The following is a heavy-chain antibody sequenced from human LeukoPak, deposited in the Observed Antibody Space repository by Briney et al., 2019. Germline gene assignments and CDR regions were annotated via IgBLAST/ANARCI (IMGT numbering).Heavy chain of an antibody. J-gene: IGHJ3*02. CDR2: ISGGGGAT. V-gene: IGHV3-23*01. Sequence: PGGSLRLSCAASGFTFSSYAMSWVRQAPGKGLEWVSAISGGGGATFYADSVKGRFTISRDNSKNTLYLQMNGLRAEGTAVYYCAKDRRGNAPRGAFDIWGQGTMVTVSS. CDR3: AKDRRGNAPRGAFDI. CDR1: GFTFSSYA. D-gene: IGHD1-1*01.